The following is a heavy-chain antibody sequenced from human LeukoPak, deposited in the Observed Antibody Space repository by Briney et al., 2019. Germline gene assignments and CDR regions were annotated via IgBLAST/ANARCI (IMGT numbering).Heavy chain of an antibody. V-gene: IGHV1-69*06. CDR1: GGTFSSYA. Sequence: GASVKVSCKASGGTFSSYAISWVRQAPGQGLEWMGGIIPIFGTANYAQKFQGRVTITADKSTSTAYMELSSLRSEDTAVYYCARSSSPNYYYYMDVWSKGTTVTVSS. D-gene: IGHD2-2*01. J-gene: IGHJ6*03. CDR3: ARSSSPNYYYYMDV. CDR2: IIPIFGTA.